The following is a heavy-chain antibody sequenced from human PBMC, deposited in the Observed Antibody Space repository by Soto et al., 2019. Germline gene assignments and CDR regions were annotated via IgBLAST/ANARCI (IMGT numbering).Heavy chain of an antibody. D-gene: IGHD3-22*01. CDR3: ARGDSSGYLGYFQH. J-gene: IGHJ1*01. V-gene: IGHV3-48*02. Sequence: ESGGGLVQPGGSLRLSCAASGFTFSSYSMNWVRQAPGKGLEWVSYFSSSSSTIYYADSVKGRFTISRDNAKNSLYLQMSSLRDEDTAVYYCARGDSSGYLGYFQHWGQGTLVTVSS. CDR2: FSSSSSTI. CDR1: GFTFSSYS.